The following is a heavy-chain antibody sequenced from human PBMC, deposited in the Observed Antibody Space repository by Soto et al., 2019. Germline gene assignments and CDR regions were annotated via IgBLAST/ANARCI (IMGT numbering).Heavy chain of an antibody. V-gene: IGHV4-59*01. CDR1: GGSISSYY. D-gene: IGHD2-2*01. Sequence: PSETLSLTCTVSGGSISSYYWSWIRQPPGKGLEWIGYIYYSGSTNYNPSLKSRVTISVDTSKNQFSLKLSSVTAADTAVYYCARGVDCSSTSCSYYYYYYYMDVWGQGTMVTVSS. J-gene: IGHJ6*03. CDR3: ARGVDCSSTSCSYYYYYYYMDV. CDR2: IYYSGST.